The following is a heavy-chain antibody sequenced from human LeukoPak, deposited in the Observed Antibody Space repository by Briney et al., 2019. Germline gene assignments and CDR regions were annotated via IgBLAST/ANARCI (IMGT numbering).Heavy chain of an antibody. D-gene: IGHD6-13*01. Sequence: GGSLRLSCAASGFTFSSYWMSWVRQAPGKGLEWVANIKQDGSEKYYVDSVKGRFTISRDNAKNSLYLQMNSLRAEDTAVYYCARDAPAPGIAAAGYFDYWGQGTLVTASS. CDR1: GFTFSSYW. CDR3: ARDAPAPGIAAAGYFDY. CDR2: IKQDGSEK. V-gene: IGHV3-7*01. J-gene: IGHJ4*02.